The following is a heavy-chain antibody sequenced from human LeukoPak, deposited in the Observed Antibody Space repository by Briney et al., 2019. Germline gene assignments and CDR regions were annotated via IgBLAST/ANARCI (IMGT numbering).Heavy chain of an antibody. V-gene: IGHV3-21*01. J-gene: IGHJ3*02. CDR1: RFTFSSYS. CDR3: ARDQGNGDYEGLFPFDI. D-gene: IGHD4-17*01. CDR2: ISSSSSYI. Sequence: PGGSLRLSCAASRFTFSSYSMNWVRQAPGKGLEWVSSISSSSSYIYYADSVKGRFTIPRDNAKNSLYLQMNSLRAEDTALYFCARDQGNGDYEGLFPFDIWGQGTMVIVSS.